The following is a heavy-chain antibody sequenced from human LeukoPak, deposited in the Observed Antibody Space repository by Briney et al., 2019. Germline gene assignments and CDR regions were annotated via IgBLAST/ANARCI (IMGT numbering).Heavy chain of an antibody. CDR1: GGSISSHY. CDR3: ARGYSWSYWDFDY. V-gene: IGHV4-59*08. Sequence: SETLSLTCTVSGGSISSHYWSWIRQPPGKGLEWIGYIYYSGSTNYNPSLKSRVTISVDTSKNQFSLKLSSVTAADTAVYYCARGYSWSYWDFDYWGQGTLVTVSS. D-gene: IGHD1-26*01. CDR2: IYYSGST. J-gene: IGHJ4*02.